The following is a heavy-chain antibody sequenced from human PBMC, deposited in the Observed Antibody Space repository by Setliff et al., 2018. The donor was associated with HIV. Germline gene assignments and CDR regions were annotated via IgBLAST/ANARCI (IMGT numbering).Heavy chain of an antibody. V-gene: IGHV1-2*06. J-gene: IGHJ6*03. CDR3: ARGSPAVNYYYYSMDV. CDR2: INPYSGDT. Sequence: ASVKVSCKASGYTFTGYYMHWVRQAPGQGLEWMGRINPYSGDTNYAQKFQGRVTMTRDTSISTAYMELSRLRSDDTAVCFCARGSPAVNYYYYSMDVWGKGTTVTVSS. D-gene: IGHD6-19*01. CDR1: GYTFTGYY.